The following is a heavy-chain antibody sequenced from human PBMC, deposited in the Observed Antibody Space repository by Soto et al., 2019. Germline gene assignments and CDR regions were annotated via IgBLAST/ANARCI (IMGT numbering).Heavy chain of an antibody. D-gene: IGHD3-22*01. CDR1: GGTFSSYA. J-gene: IGHJ2*01. Sequence: QVQLVQSGAEVRKPGSSVKVSCKVSGGTFSSYASSWVRQAPGQGLEWMGGIIPMFGTPNYAQKLQGRVTITADKSTNTAYMELNSVTSEDTGVYYCARAAGYYYDSSGYQYWYFDLWGRGTLVTVSS. CDR3: ARAAGYYYDSSGYQYWYFDL. V-gene: IGHV1-69*06. CDR2: IIPMFGTP.